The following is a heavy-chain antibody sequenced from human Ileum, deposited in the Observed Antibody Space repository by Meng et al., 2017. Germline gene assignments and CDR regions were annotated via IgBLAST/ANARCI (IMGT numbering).Heavy chain of an antibody. V-gene: IGHV3-21*01. J-gene: IGHJ3*02. CDR2: ISTGSSTYI. CDR3: ARDMAGNYDTDAFDI. CDR1: GFTFISYT. D-gene: IGHD6-19*01. Sequence: GGSLRLSCAASGFTFISYTMNWVRQAPGKGLEWVSSISTGSSTYIYQADSVKGRFTISRDNAKNSLYLQMNSLRAEDTAVYYCARDMAGNYDTDAFDIWGQGTMVTVSS.